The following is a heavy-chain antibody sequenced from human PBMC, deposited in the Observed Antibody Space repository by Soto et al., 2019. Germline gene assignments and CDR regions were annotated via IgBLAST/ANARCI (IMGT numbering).Heavy chain of an antibody. CDR3: ARYGLLDDFRSGGYWFEP. Sequence: GGSLRLSCAASGFTFSSFALHWVRQAPGEGLEWVALISHDGRIENYADSVKGRFIISRDNSKNTVYMQMDSLRLEDTGVYYCARYGLLDDFRSGGYWFEPWGQGTQDTVSS. D-gene: IGHD3-3*01. CDR1: GFTFSSFA. CDR2: ISHDGRIE. V-gene: IGHV3-30-3*01. J-gene: IGHJ5*02.